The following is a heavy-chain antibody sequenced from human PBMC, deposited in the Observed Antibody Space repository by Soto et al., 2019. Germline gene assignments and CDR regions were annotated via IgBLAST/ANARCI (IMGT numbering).Heavy chain of an antibody. Sequence: EVQLFESGGGLVQPGGSLRLSCAASGFTFTSYAMTWVRQAPGKGLEWVSVVIGSGSRTYYADSVKDRFTISRDNFKNTLYLQMNSLRADDTAVYYCARDRGVARGWFDPWGQGTLVTVSS. D-gene: IGHD5-12*01. J-gene: IGHJ5*02. CDR2: VIGSGSRT. CDR1: GFTFTSYA. CDR3: ARDRGVARGWFDP. V-gene: IGHV3-23*01.